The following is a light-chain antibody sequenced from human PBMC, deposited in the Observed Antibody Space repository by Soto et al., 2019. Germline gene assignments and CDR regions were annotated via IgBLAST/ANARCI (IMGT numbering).Light chain of an antibody. Sequence: DIQMTQSPSSLSASVGDRVTITCRASQSISSYLNWYQQKPGKAPKLLIYAASSLQSGVPSRFSGRGSGTDFTLTISSXQPEDFATYYCQQSYSTPHTFGQGTKVDTK. J-gene: IGKJ2*01. CDR1: QSISSY. CDR3: QQSYSTPHT. CDR2: AAS. V-gene: IGKV1-39*01.